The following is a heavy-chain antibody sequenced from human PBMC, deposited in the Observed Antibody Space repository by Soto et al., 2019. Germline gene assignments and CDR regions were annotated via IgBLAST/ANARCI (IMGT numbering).Heavy chain of an antibody. CDR1: GGSISGYY. CDR2: IHTSGST. V-gene: IGHV4-4*07. CDR3: AREEPEGDAFDI. Sequence: SDTLSLTCTVSGGSISGYYWSWLRHPAGKGLEWIGRIHTSGSTNYNPSLKSRVTISVDTSKSQFSLKLSSVTAADTAVYYCAREEPEGDAFDIWGQGTMVT. J-gene: IGHJ3*02. D-gene: IGHD1-26*01.